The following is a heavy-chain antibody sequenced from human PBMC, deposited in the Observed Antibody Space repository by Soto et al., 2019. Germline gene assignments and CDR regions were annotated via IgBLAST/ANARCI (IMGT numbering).Heavy chain of an antibody. CDR2: ISYDGSNK. CDR3: ARDLQAYYYGLDV. J-gene: IGHJ6*02. V-gene: IGHV3-30*04. Sequence: GGSLRLSCPASGFTLSTFAMHWVRQAPGRGLEWVAVISYDGSNKYYADSVKGRFTISRDNSKKTLYLQMNSLRLEDTAVYYCARDLQAYYYGLDVWGQGTTVTVSS. CDR1: GFTLSTFA.